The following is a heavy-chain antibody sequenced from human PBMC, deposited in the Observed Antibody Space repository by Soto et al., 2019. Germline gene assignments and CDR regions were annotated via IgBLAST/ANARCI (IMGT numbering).Heavy chain of an antibody. CDR2: IRSSSSTI. V-gene: IGHV3-48*01. J-gene: IGHJ5*02. D-gene: IGHD3-10*01. CDR1: GFTFSRYS. Sequence: EVQLVESGGGLVQPGRSLRLSCAASGFTFSRYSMDWVRQAPGKGLEWVSYIRSSSSTIYYADSVKGRFTISRDNAKNSLYLQMNSLRAEDTAVYYCAREGYYLNWFDPWGQGTLVTVSS. CDR3: AREGYYLNWFDP.